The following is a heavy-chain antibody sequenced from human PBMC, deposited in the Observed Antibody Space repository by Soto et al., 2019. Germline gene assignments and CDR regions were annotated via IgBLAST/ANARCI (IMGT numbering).Heavy chain of an antibody. CDR1: GFSLSTSGVG. CDR2: IYWDDDK. Sequence: QITLKESGPTLVKPTQTLTLTCTFSGFSLSTSGVGVGWIRRPPGKALEWLALIYWDDDKRYSPSLKSRLTITKDTSKNQVVLTMTNMDPVDTATYYCARKGYGSGSPPFDPWGQGTLVTVSS. CDR3: ARKGYGSGSPPFDP. V-gene: IGHV2-5*02. D-gene: IGHD3-10*01. J-gene: IGHJ5*02.